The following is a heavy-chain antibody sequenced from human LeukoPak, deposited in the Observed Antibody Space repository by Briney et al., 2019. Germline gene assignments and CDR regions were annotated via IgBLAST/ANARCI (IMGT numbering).Heavy chain of an antibody. Sequence: PGGSLRLSCAASGFTFSDYYMTWIRQAPGKGLEWVSYISSSGSTTYYADSVKGRFTISRDSAKKSLFLQMNSLRVEDTAMYYCARGRVFSSTWPSAYWGQGTLVTVSS. J-gene: IGHJ4*02. CDR3: ARGRVFSSTWPSAY. CDR1: GFTFSDYY. CDR2: ISSSGSTT. V-gene: IGHV3-11*01. D-gene: IGHD6-13*01.